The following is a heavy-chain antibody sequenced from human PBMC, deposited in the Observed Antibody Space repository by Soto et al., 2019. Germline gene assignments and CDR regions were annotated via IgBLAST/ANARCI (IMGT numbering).Heavy chain of an antibody. CDR2: INHSGST. J-gene: IGHJ4*02. CDR3: ARGRAAAGTFPFDY. CDR1: GGSFSGYY. V-gene: IGHV4-34*01. Sequence: SETLSLTCAVYGGSFSGYYWSWIRQPPGKGLEWIGEINHSGSTNYNPSLKSRVTISVDTSKNQFSLKLSSVTAADTAVYYCARGRAAAGTFPFDYWGQGTLVTVS. D-gene: IGHD6-13*01.